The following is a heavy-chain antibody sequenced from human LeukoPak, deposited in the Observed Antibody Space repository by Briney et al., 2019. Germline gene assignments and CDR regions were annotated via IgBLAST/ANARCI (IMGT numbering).Heavy chain of an antibody. CDR3: ARGTMYSSGWYFDY. Sequence: PSETLSLTCAVYGGSFSGYSWSWIRQPPGKGLEWIGEINHSGSTNYNPSLKSRVTISVDTSKNQFSLKLSSLAAADTAVYDCARGTMYSSGWYFDYWGQGTLVTVSS. V-gene: IGHV4-34*01. J-gene: IGHJ4*02. CDR2: INHSGST. D-gene: IGHD6-19*01. CDR1: GGSFSGYS.